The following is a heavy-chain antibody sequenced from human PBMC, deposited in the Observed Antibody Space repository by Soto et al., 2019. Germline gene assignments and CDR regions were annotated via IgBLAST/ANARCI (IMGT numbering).Heavy chain of an antibody. CDR3: ARDDEYSGNGMDV. Sequence: QVQLVESGGGVVQPGRSLRLSCAASGFTFSNYGMHWVRQAPGKGLEWVAVILNDGSNRYHADSVKDRFTISRDHSKNMLYLQMNSLRAEDTAVYYCARDDEYSGNGMDVWGKGTTVTVSP. CDR1: GFTFSNYG. CDR2: ILNDGSNR. V-gene: IGHV3-33*01. J-gene: IGHJ6*04. D-gene: IGHD2-15*01.